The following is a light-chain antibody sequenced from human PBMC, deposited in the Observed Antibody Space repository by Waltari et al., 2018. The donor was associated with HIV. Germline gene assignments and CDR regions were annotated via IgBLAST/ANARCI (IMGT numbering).Light chain of an antibody. CDR1: SSDIGAYDS. J-gene: IGLJ2*01. CDR2: DVF. CDR3: SSYTTTNTII. V-gene: IGLV2-14*03. Sequence: QSALTQPASVSGSPGQSITISCTGTSSDIGAYDSFSWYRQHPDKAPQLLIYDVFYRPSGVSHRFSGSKSGNTASLTISGLQAEDEAVYSCSSYTTTNTIIFGGGTKLTVL.